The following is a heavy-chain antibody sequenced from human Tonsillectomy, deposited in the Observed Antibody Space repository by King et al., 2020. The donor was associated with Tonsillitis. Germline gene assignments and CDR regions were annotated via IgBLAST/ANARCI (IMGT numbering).Heavy chain of an antibody. D-gene: IGHD4/OR15-4a*01. CDR1: GFTFSNYW. J-gene: IGHJ4*02. CDR2: IKGKTDRGTT. Sequence: VQLVESGGGLVKPGGSLRLSCAASGFTFSNYWMNWVRQAPGKGLEWVGRIKGKTDRGTTGYAAPVKGRFTISREDSKNTLYLQMNSLETEDTAMYYCAAGVTYGADPHFWGQRTQVTV. CDR3: AAGVTYGADPHF. V-gene: IGHV3-15*05.